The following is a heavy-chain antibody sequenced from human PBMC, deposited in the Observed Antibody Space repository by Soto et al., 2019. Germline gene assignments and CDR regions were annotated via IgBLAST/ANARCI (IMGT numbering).Heavy chain of an antibody. Sequence: GGSLRLSCAASGFTVSSNYMSWVRQAPGKGLEWVSVIYSGGSTYYADSVKGRFTISRDNSKNTLYLQMNSLRAEDTAVYYRARESEDSSSWYEAGAFDIWGQGTMVTVSS. D-gene: IGHD6-13*01. CDR1: GFTVSSNY. CDR2: IYSGGST. J-gene: IGHJ3*02. CDR3: ARESEDSSSWYEAGAFDI. V-gene: IGHV3-66*01.